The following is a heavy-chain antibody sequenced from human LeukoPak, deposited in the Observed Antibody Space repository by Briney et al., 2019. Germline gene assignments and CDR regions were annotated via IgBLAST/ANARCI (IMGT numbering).Heavy chain of an antibody. CDR1: GGSISSYY. CDR3: ARSHIRRYFDWLPSGGFYFDY. Sequence: KASETLSLTCTGSGGSISSYYWSWLRQPPGKGLEWFGYIYYSGSTNYNPSLKSRVTISVDTSKNQFSLKLSSVTAADTAVYYCARSHIRRYFDWLPSGGFYFDYWGQGTLVTVSS. J-gene: IGHJ4*02. D-gene: IGHD3-9*01. CDR2: IYYSGST. V-gene: IGHV4-59*01.